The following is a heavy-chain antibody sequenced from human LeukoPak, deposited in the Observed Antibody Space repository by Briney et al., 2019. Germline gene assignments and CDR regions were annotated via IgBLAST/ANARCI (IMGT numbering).Heavy chain of an antibody. Sequence: PGGSLRLSCAASGFTFSSYWMSWVRQAPGKGLEWVANIKQDGSEKYYVHSVKGRFTISRDNAKNSLYLQMNSLRAEDAAVYYCARESGKLSIFDHWGQGTLVTVSS. CDR3: ARESGKLSIFDH. CDR2: IKQDGSEK. D-gene: IGHD3-3*01. J-gene: IGHJ4*02. CDR1: GFTFSSYW. V-gene: IGHV3-7*01.